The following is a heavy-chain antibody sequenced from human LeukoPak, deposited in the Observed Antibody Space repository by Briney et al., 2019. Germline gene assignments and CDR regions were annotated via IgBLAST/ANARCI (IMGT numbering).Heavy chain of an antibody. CDR1: GYTFTSYD. D-gene: IGHD3-3*01. CDR3: ARGGSGYTIFGVVIGYYGMDV. CDR2: MNPNSGNT. J-gene: IGHJ6*02. V-gene: IGHV1-8*01. Sequence: ASVKVSCKASGYTFTSYDINWVRQATGQGLEWMGWMNPNSGNTGYAQKLQGRVTMTRNTSISTAYMELSSLRSEDTAVYYCARGGSGYTIFGVVIGYYGMDVRGQGTTVTVSS.